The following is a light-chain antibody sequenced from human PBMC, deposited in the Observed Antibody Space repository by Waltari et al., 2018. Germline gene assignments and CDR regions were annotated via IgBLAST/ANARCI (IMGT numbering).Light chain of an antibody. J-gene: IGLJ3*02. CDR1: DSNIAGNF. CDR3: AVWDDSLNGWV. Sequence: QSVLTKSPSASGPPGQRATISCSGSDSNIAGNFVHWYQQFPVTPPKLLIHRDNQRPSGVPDRFSGSKSGTSASLAISGLQSEDEALYFCAVWDDSLNGWVFGGGTKVTVL. CDR2: RDN. V-gene: IGLV1-44*01.